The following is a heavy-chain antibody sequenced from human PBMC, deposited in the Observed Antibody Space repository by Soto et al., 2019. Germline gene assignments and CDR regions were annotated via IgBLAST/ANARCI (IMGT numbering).Heavy chain of an antibody. CDR1: GGSFSGYY. D-gene: IGHD3-3*01. CDR3: ARGDCTIFGVVSDWFDP. CDR2: INHSGST. J-gene: IGHJ5*02. Sequence: PSETLSLSCAVYGGSFSGYYWSWIRQPPGKGLEWIGEINHSGSTNYNPSLKSRVTISVDTSKNQFSLKLSSVTAADTAVYYCARGDCTIFGVVSDWFDPWGQGTLVTVSS. V-gene: IGHV4-34*01.